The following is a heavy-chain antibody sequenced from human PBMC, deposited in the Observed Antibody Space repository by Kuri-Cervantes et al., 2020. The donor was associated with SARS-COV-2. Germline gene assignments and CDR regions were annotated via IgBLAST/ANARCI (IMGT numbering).Heavy chain of an antibody. CDR2: ISGSGGST. CDR1: GFTFSSYA. D-gene: IGHD2-21*01. CDR3: AKGRAGVHDF. J-gene: IGHJ4*02. V-gene: IGHV3-23*01. Sequence: GESLKISCAASGFTFSSYAMSWVRQAPGKGLEWVSAISGSGGSTYYADSVKGRFTISRDNSQNTLHLQMKSLRDEDTAIYYCAKGRAGVHDFWGQGTLVTVSS.